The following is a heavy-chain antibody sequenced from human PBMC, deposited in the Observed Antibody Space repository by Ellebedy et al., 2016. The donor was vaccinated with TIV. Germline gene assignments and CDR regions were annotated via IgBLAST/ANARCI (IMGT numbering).Heavy chain of an antibody. CDR2: INPNSGGT. V-gene: IGHV1-2*04. CDR3: AKHDYGEFYGMDV. CDR1: GYTFTGYY. Sequence: ASVKVSXKASGYTFTGYYMHWVRQAPGQGLEWMGWINPNSGGTNYAQKFQGWVTMTRDTSISTAYMELSRLRSDDTAVYYCAKHDYGEFYGMDVWGQGTTVTVSS. D-gene: IGHD4-17*01. J-gene: IGHJ6*02.